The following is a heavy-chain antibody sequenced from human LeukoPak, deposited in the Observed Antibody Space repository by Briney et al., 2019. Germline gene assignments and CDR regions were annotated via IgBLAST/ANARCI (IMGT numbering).Heavy chain of an antibody. CDR3: ARPRSSGWYLDAFDI. J-gene: IGHJ3*02. V-gene: IGHV4-59*08. CDR1: GGSISSYY. Sequence: SETLSLTCTVSGGSISSYYWSWIRQPPGKGLEWFGYIYYSGSTNYNPSLKSRVTISVDTSKNQFSLKLSSVTAADTAVYYCARPRSSGWYLDAFDIWGQGTMVTVSS. D-gene: IGHD6-19*01. CDR2: IYYSGST.